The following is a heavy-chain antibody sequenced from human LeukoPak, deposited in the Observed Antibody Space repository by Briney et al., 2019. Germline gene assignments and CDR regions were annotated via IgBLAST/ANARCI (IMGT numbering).Heavy chain of an antibody. V-gene: IGHV4-59*12. CDR3: ARGGRGTYMRH. CDR2: IYYSGST. J-gene: IGHJ4*02. Sequence: KTSETLSLTCTVSGGSISSYYWSWIRQPPGKGLEWIGYIYYSGSTNYNPSLKSRVTISVDTSKNQFSLKLSSVTAADAGQYFCARGGRGTYMRHWGQGILVTVSS. D-gene: IGHD1-26*01. CDR1: GGSISSYY.